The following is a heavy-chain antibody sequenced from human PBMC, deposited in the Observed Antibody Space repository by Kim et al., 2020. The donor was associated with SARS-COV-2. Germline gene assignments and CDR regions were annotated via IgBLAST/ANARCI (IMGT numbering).Heavy chain of an antibody. Sequence: GGSLRLSCAASGFTFSSYAMHWVRQAPGKGLEWVAVISYDGSNKYYADSVKGRFTISRDNSKNTLYLQMNSLRAEDTAVYYCARDTSGLRKGGYYYGMDVWGQGTTVTVSS. CDR1: GFTFSSYA. J-gene: IGHJ6*02. V-gene: IGHV3-30-3*01. CDR2: ISYDGSNK. CDR3: ARDTSGLRKGGYYYGMDV. D-gene: IGHD3-10*01.